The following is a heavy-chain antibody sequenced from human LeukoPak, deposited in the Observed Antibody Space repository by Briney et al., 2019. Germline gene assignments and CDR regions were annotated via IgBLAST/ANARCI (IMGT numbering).Heavy chain of an antibody. V-gene: IGHV3-20*04. Sequence: GSLRLSCAASGFTFDKYGMSWVRQTPEKGLEWVSGINWNGGSIGYADSVKGRFTISRDNGKNSLYLQMNSLRAEDTAVYYCAKEGGVYSTPYYMDVWGKGTTVTVSS. CDR3: AKEGGVYSTPYYMDV. CDR2: INWNGGSI. D-gene: IGHD1-26*01. CDR1: GFTFDKYG. J-gene: IGHJ6*03.